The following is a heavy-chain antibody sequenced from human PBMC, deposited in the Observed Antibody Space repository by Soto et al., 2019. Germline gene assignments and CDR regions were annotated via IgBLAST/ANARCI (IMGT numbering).Heavy chain of an antibody. V-gene: IGHV4-59*01. CDR2: IYYSGST. CDR3: TRDSVGQNFDY. Sequence: SETLSLTCTVSGGSISSYYWSWIRQPPGKGLEWIGYIYYSGSTNYNPSLKSRVTISVDTSKNQFSLKLSSVTAADTAVYYYTRDSVGQNFDYWGRGTLVTVSS. CDR1: GGSISSYY. J-gene: IGHJ4*02.